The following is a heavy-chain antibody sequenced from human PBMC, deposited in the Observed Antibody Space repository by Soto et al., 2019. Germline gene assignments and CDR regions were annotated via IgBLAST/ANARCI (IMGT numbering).Heavy chain of an antibody. J-gene: IGHJ6*03. CDR3: AGRARPDFYYMDV. CDR1: GFTLSGYD. CDR2: SSSNGVGT. V-gene: IGHV3-64*01. Sequence: EVQLAEAGGGLAQPGGSLRLSCAASGFTLSGYDMDWVRQAPGTGLEYVSGSSSNGVGTYYANSVQGRFTISRDNSKNTVHLQMGSLRPEDMAVYYCAGRARPDFYYMDVWGKGTTVTVSS. D-gene: IGHD6-6*01.